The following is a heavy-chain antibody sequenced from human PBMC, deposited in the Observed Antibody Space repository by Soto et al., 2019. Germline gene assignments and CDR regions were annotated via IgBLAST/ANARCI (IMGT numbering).Heavy chain of an antibody. V-gene: IGHV1-3*01. CDR3: ARGDFLTYDDY. CDR1: GYTFTSYA. CDR2: INAGNGNT. J-gene: IGHJ4*02. D-gene: IGHD3-16*01. Sequence: ASVKVSCKASGYTFTSYAMHLVRQAPGQRREWMGWINAGNGNTKYSQKFQGRVTITREPSASTAYMELSSLRSEDTAVYYCARGDFLTYDDYWGQGTLVTVSS.